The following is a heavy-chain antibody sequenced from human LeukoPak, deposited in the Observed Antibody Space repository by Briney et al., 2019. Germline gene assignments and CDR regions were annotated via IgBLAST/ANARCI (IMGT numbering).Heavy chain of an antibody. D-gene: IGHD6-19*01. CDR1: GFTFDDYA. V-gene: IGHV3-9*01. CDR3: AKGSIGWTSDAFDM. Sequence: PGGSLRLSCAASGFTFDDYAMHWVRHAPGKGLEWVSGISWNSGSIVYADSVKGRFTISRDNAKNSLYLQMNSLRAEDTALYYCAKGSIGWTSDAFDMWGEGTMVT. CDR2: ISWNSGSI. J-gene: IGHJ3*02.